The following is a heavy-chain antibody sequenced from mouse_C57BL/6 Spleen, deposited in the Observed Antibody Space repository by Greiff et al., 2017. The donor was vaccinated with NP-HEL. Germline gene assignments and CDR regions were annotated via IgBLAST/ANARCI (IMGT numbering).Heavy chain of an antibody. J-gene: IGHJ3*01. CDR2: IDPETGGT. CDR3: TDSNYGGFAY. D-gene: IGHD2-5*01. CDR1: GYTFTDYE. Sequence: QVQLKESGAELVRPGASVTLSCKASGYTFTDYEMHWVKQTPVHGLEWIGAIDPETGGTAYNQKFKGKAILTADKSSSTAYMELRSLTSEDSAVYYCTDSNYGGFAYWGQGTLVTVSA. V-gene: IGHV1-15*01.